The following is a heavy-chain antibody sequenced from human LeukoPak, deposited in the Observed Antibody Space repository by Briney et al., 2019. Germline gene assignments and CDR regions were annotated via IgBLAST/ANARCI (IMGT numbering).Heavy chain of an antibody. V-gene: IGHV3-23*01. CDR2: ITKSGDGT. Sequence: GGSLRLSCATSGFTFRLYAMSWVRQAPEKGLEWVSGITKSGDGTHYADSVKGRFTISRDNSKSTLYLQMNSLRADDTAIYYCAKDSVYWGQGTLVTVSS. CDR1: GFTFRLYA. D-gene: IGHD3-10*01. CDR3: AKDSVY. J-gene: IGHJ4*02.